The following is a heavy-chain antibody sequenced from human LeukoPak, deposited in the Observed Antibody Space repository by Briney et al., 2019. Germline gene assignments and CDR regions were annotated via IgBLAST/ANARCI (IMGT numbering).Heavy chain of an antibody. D-gene: IGHD6-13*01. CDR2: INHSGST. J-gene: IGHJ4*02. Sequence: PSETLSLTCAVYGGSFSGYYWSWIRQPPGKGLEWIGEINHSGSTNYNPSLKSRVTISVDTSKNQFSLKLSSVTAADTAVYYCASEGGVAAAIDYWGQGTLVTVSS. CDR3: ASEGGVAAAIDY. CDR1: GGSFSGYY. V-gene: IGHV4-34*01.